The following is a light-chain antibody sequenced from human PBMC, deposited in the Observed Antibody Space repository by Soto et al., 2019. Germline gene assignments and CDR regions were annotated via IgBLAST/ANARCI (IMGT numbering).Light chain of an antibody. J-gene: IGKJ1*01. Sequence: ETVLTQSPGTLSLSPGETATLSCRSSQSVAFSSLTWYQQKPGQAPRLLICGSSIRATGTPDRFSGSGSGTDFTLTISRLEPEDFAVYYCHYGSSPPWKFGQGTKVDTK. CDR2: GSS. CDR1: QSVAFSS. CDR3: HYGSSPPWK. V-gene: IGKV3-20*01.